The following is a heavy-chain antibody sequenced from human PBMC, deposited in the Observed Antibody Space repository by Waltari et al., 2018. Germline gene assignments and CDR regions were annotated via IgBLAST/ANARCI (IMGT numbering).Heavy chain of an antibody. Sequence: QVQLVQSGAEVKKPGASVKVSCKASGYTFTSYGISWVRQAPGQGLEWMGWISAYNSNTNYAQKLQGRGTMTTDTSTSTAYMELRSLRSDDTAVYYCARYCSGGSCYWDHYYGMDVWGQGTTVTVSS. CDR2: ISAYNSNT. CDR1: GYTFTSYG. J-gene: IGHJ6*02. V-gene: IGHV1-18*04. CDR3: ARYCSGGSCYWDHYYGMDV. D-gene: IGHD2-15*01.